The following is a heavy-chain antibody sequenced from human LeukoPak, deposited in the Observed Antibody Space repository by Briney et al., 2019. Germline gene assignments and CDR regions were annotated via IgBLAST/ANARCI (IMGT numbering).Heavy chain of an antibody. CDR2: ISSSGSSI. D-gene: IGHD3-22*01. J-gene: IGHJ3*02. V-gene: IGHV3-48*03. CDR1: GLTFSSYE. CDR3: ARDSHKFDSSGYYPDAFDI. Sequence: GGSLRLSCAASGLTFSSYEMNWVRQAPGKGLEWVSYISSSGSSIYYADSVKGRFTISRDNAKKSLYLQMHSLRAEDTAVYSCARDSHKFDSSGYYPDAFDIWGQGTMVTVSS.